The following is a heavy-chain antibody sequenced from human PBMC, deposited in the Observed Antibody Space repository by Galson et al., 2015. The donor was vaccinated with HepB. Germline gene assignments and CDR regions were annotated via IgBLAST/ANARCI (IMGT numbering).Heavy chain of an antibody. CDR3: ARDHLGGSGPDFDF. J-gene: IGHJ4*02. V-gene: IGHV3-33*01. Sequence: SLRLSCAASGFTFTIYGMHWVRQAPGKGLEWVAVIWSDGGNKYYADSVKGRFAISRDNSKNTLYLQMNSLRAEDTAMYYCARDHLGGSGPDFDFWGQGTLVTVSS. D-gene: IGHD3-10*01. CDR2: IWSDGGNK. CDR1: GFTFTIYG.